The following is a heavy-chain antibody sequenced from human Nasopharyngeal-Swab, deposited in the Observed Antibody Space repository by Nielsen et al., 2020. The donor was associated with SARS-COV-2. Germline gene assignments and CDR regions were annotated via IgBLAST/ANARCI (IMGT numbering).Heavy chain of an antibody. V-gene: IGHV1-69*13. CDR2: IIPIFGTA. CDR1: GGTFSSYA. Sequence: SVKVSCKASGGTFSSYAISWVRQAPGQGLEWMGGIIPIFGTANYAQKFQGRVTITADESTSTAYMELSSLRSEDTAVYYCAAELIASGWYSGYYYGMDVWGQGTTVTVSS. J-gene: IGHJ6*02. D-gene: IGHD6-19*01. CDR3: AAELIASGWYSGYYYGMDV.